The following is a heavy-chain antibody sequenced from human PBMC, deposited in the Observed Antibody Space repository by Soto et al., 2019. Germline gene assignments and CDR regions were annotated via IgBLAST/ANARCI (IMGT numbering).Heavy chain of an antibody. V-gene: IGHV3-74*01. Sequence: GGSLRLSCAASGFTFSSYWMHWVRQAPGKGLVWVSRINGDGSITSYADSVKGRFTIPRDNAKNTLHLQMSSLRAEDTAVYYCARALVAGDVDYWGQGTLVTVSS. CDR3: ARALVAGDVDY. CDR1: GFTFSSYW. D-gene: IGHD6-19*01. J-gene: IGHJ4*02. CDR2: INGDGSIT.